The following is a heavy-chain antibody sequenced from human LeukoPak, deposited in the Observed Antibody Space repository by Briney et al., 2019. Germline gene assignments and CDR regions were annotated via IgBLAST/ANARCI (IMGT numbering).Heavy chain of an antibody. V-gene: IGHV3-30*18. CDR3: AKFDSSGYYYDHDAFDI. CDR1: GFTFSSYG. CDR2: ISYDGSNK. Sequence: GGSLRLSCAASGFTFSSYGMHWVRQAPGKGLEWVAVISYDGSNKYYADSVKGRFTISRDNSKNTLYLQMNSLRAEDTAVYYCAKFDSSGYYYDHDAFDIWGQGTMVTVSS. J-gene: IGHJ3*02. D-gene: IGHD3-22*01.